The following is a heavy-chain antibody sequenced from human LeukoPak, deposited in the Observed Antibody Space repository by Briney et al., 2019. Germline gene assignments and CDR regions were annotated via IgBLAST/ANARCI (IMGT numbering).Heavy chain of an antibody. CDR3: AKVDNDYCDYRFDY. CDR2: ISGSGGST. V-gene: IGHV3-23*01. J-gene: IGHJ4*02. CDR1: GFTFTDYA. D-gene: IGHD4-17*01. Sequence: GGSLRLSCVVSGFTFTDYAMSWVRQAPGKGLEWVSAISGSGGSTYYADSMKGRFTISRDNSKNTLYLQMNSLRAEDTAVYYCAKVDNDYCDYRFDYWGQGTLVTVSS.